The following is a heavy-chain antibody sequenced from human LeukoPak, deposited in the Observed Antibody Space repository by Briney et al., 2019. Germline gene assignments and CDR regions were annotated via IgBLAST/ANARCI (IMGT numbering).Heavy chain of an antibody. CDR2: MDPSGTHK. J-gene: IGHJ4*02. D-gene: IGHD3-10*01. V-gene: IGHV3-7*01. Sequence: GGSLRLSCAASGFTFHGSWMNWVRQVPGKGLEWVANMDPSGTHKRYVDSVRGRFTISKDNSGTSFYLEMSSLTVDDTAIYYCAIWASGNNWGQGTLVTVSS. CDR3: AIWASGNN. CDR1: GFTFHGSW.